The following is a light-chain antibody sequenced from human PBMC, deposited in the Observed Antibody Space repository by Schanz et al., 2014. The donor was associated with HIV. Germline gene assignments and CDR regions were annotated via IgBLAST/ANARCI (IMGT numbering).Light chain of an antibody. J-gene: IGKJ2*01. CDR3: QQYKTSSTSSPYT. V-gene: IGKV1-5*03. CDR2: KAS. Sequence: DIQMTQSPSTLSASVGDRVTITCRASQSISNWLAWYQQKPGKAPHLLISKASILEDGVPSRFSGSGSGTDFTLSISSLQPDDFATYYCQQYKTSSTSSPYTFGQGTRVEI. CDR1: QSISNW.